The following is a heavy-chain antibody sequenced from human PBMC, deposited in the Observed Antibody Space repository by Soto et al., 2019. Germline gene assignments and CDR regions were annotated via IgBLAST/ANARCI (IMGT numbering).Heavy chain of an antibody. CDR1: EFTFSTYP. V-gene: IGHV3-30-3*01. CDR2: ISHDEGNK. CDR3: ARGASDFWGGYPEIHFFDS. D-gene: IGHD3-3*01. Sequence: GGSLRLSCAASEFTFSTYPMHWVRQAPGKGLEWVAVISHDEGNKYYGDSMKGRFTISRDNSKNTLYLQMNSLRGDDTAVYYCARGASDFWGGYPEIHFFDSWGQGTLATVSS. J-gene: IGHJ4*02.